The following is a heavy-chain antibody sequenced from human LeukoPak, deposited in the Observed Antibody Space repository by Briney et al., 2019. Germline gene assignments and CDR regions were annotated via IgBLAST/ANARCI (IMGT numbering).Heavy chain of an antibody. Sequence: SETLSLTCTVSGGSISSSSYYWGWIRQPPGKGLEWIGSIYYSGSTYYNPSLKSRVTISVDTSKNQFSLKLSSVTAADTAVYYCASPRRCYGDYYSYWGQGTLVTVSS. CDR1: GGSISSSSYY. V-gene: IGHV4-39*01. CDR2: IYYSGST. J-gene: IGHJ4*02. D-gene: IGHD4-17*01. CDR3: ASPRRCYGDYYSY.